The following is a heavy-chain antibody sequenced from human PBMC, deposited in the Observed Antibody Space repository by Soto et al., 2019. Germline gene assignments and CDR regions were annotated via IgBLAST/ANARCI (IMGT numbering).Heavy chain of an antibody. J-gene: IGHJ4*02. V-gene: IGHV4-30-2*01. CDR2: IYHSGST. D-gene: IGHD6-13*01. Sequence: SETLSLTCAVSGGSISSGGYSWSWIRQPPGKGLEWIGYIYHSGSTYYNPSLKSRVTISVDRSKNQFSLKLSSVTAADTAVYYCARHPGAADLEKYFDYWGQGTLVNVS. CDR1: GGSISSGGYS. CDR3: ARHPGAADLEKYFDY.